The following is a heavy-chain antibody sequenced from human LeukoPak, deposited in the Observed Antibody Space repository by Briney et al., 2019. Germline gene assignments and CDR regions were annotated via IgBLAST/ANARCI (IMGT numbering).Heavy chain of an antibody. CDR2: IYHSGST. CDR3: ARVGGSGVLYYYYYYYMDV. CDR1: GGSISTSNYY. Sequence: SETLSLTCTVSGGSISTSNYYWGWIRQPPGKGLEWIGSIYHSGSTYYNPSLKSRVTISVDTSKNQFSLKLSSVTAADTAVYYCARVGGSGVLYYYYYYYMDVWGKGTTVTVSS. D-gene: IGHD3-10*01. V-gene: IGHV4-39*07. J-gene: IGHJ6*03.